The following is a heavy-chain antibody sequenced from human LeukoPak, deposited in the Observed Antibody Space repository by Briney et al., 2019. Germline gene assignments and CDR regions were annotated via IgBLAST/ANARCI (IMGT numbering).Heavy chain of an antibody. Sequence: GGSLRLSCAASGFIFSDYGMSWARHATGKGLEWVSVISSTGGNTYYADSVKGRFTISRDNSKNTVYLQMNSLRAEDTALYYCSKEGSDDYYFDYWGQGTLLTVSS. J-gene: IGHJ4*02. D-gene: IGHD2-21*02. V-gene: IGHV3-23*01. CDR1: GFIFSDYG. CDR2: ISSTGGNT. CDR3: SKEGSDDYYFDY.